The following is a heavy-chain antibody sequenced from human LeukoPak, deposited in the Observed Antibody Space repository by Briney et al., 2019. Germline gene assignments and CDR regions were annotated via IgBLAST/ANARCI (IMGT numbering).Heavy chain of an antibody. Sequence: GGSLRLSCAASGFTVSSNYMSWVRQAPGKGLEWVAVISYDGKNEYYTDSVKGRFTISRDNAKNTLYLQMNSLRAEDTAVYYCAKQMAVDYFDYWGQGTLVTVSS. CDR2: ISYDGKNE. CDR3: AKQMAVDYFDY. V-gene: IGHV3-30*18. J-gene: IGHJ4*02. CDR1: GFTVSSNY. D-gene: IGHD5-24*01.